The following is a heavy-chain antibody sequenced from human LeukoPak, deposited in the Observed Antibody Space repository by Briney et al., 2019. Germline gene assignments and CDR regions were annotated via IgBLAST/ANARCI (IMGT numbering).Heavy chain of an antibody. Sequence: SETLSLTCTVSGYSISSGYYWGWIRQPPGKGLEWIGEINHSGSTNYNPSLKSRVTISVDTSKNQFSLKLSSVTAADTAVYYCARGRKAAYYYDSSGYYYASWFDPWGQGTLVTVSS. CDR2: INHSGST. CDR3: ARGRKAAYYYDSSGYYYASWFDP. CDR1: GYSISSGYY. D-gene: IGHD3-22*01. J-gene: IGHJ5*02. V-gene: IGHV4-38-2*02.